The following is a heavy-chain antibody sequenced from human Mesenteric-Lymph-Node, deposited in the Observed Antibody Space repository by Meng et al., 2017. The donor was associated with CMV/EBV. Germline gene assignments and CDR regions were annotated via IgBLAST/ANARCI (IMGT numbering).Heavy chain of an antibody. Sequence: GSLRLSCSVSGGSVSSSNYYWGWIRQPPGKGLEWIGSVYYGGNTYYNPSLNSRVTISVDTSKNQFSLNLSSVTAADTAVYYCARRLLRFLEVTPITGGWFDPWGQGTLVTVSS. CDR1: GGSVSSSNYY. CDR3: ARRLLRFLEVTPITGGWFDP. V-gene: IGHV4-39*07. CDR2: VYYGGNT. J-gene: IGHJ5*02. D-gene: IGHD3-3*01.